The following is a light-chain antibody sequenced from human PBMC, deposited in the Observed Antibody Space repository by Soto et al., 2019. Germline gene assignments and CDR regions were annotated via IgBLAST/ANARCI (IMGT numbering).Light chain of an antibody. J-gene: IGKJ4*01. CDR1: QSISSW. CDR2: KAS. V-gene: IGKV1-5*03. Sequence: EIQMTQSPSTLCSSVLDRVTITCRASQSISSWLAWYQQKPGKAPKLLIYKASSLESGVPSRFSGSGSGTEFTLTISSLQSEDFAVYYCQQYTVWPFTFGGGTKVDIK. CDR3: QQYTVWPFT.